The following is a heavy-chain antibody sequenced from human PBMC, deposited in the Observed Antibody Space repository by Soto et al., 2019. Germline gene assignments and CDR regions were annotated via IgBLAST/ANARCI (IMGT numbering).Heavy chain of an antibody. V-gene: IGHV1-18*03. J-gene: IGHJ5*02. D-gene: IGHD6-13*01. CDR1: GYTFTSYG. CDR3: ARESSSWYLDP. CDR2: ISAYNGNT. Sequence: ASVKVSCKASGYTFTSYGISWVRQAPGQGLEWMGWISAYNGNTNYAQKLQGRFTMTTDTSTSTAYKELRSLRSDDMAVYYCARESSSWYLDPWGQGTLVTVSS.